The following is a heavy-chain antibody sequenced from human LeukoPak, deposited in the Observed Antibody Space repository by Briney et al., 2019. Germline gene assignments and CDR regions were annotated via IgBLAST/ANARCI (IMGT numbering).Heavy chain of an antibody. J-gene: IGHJ4*02. V-gene: IGHV5-51*01. CDR1: GYSFTSYW. CDR3: ARLRRDYDFWSGYYLRD. D-gene: IGHD3-3*01. Sequence: GESLKISCKGSGYSFTSYWIGWVRQMPGKGLEWMGIIYPGDSDTRYSPSFQGQVTISADKSISTAYLRWSSLKASDTAVYYCARLRRDYDFWSGYYLRDWGQGTLVTVSS. CDR2: IYPGDSDT.